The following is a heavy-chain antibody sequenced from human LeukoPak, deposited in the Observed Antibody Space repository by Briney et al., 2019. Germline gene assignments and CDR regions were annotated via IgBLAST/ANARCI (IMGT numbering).Heavy chain of an antibody. D-gene: IGHD3-22*01. CDR2: IYHSGST. Sequence: SQTLSLTCAVSGGSISSGGYSWSWIRQPPGKGLEWIGYIYHSGSTYYNPSLKSRVTISVDTSKNQFSLKLSSVTAADTAVYYCARGRYYDSSGFDYWGQGTLVTVSS. CDR1: GGSISSGGYS. V-gene: IGHV4-30-2*05. J-gene: IGHJ4*02. CDR3: ARGRYYDSSGFDY.